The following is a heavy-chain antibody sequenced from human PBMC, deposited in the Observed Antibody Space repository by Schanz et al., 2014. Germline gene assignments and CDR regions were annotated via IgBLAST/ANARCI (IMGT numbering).Heavy chain of an antibody. CDR2: IYYSGST. CDR3: ARHGRGLAKYQLLYFDY. Sequence: QVQLQVSGPGLVKPSETLSLTCTVSGGSISRYYWSWIRQPPGKGLEWIGYIYYSGSTNYNPSLKSRVSLSVDTSKNQFSLDLTSVTAADTAVYYCARHGRGLAKYQLLYFDYWGQGTLVTVSS. J-gene: IGHJ4*02. V-gene: IGHV4-59*01. CDR1: GGSISRYY. D-gene: IGHD2-2*01.